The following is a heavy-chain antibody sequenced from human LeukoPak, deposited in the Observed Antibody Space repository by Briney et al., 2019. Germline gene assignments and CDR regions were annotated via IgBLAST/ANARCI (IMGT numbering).Heavy chain of an antibody. V-gene: IGHV4-30-4*08. CDR2: IYYSGST. CDR3: VRTEVSSGSEDY. J-gene: IGHJ4*02. CDR1: GGSIISSAYY. Sequence: SQTLSLTCAVSGGSIISSAYYWSWIRQPPGKGLEWIGYIYYSGSTYYNPSLKSRVTISLDTSKNQFSLKLSSVTAADTAVYYCVRTEVSSGSEDYWGQGTLVTVSS. D-gene: IGHD6-19*01.